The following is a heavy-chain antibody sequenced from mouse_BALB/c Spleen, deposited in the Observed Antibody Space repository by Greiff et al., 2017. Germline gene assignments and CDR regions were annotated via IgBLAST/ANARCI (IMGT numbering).Heavy chain of an antibody. CDR1: GFTFNTYA. V-gene: IGHV10-1*02. CDR3: VRHERLYGNYLYAMDY. Sequence: EVKLVESGGGLVQPKGSLKLSCAASGFTFNTYAMNWVRQAPGKGLEWVARIRSKSNNYATYYADSVKDRFTISRDDSQSMLYLQMNNLKTEDTAMYYCVRHERLYGNYLYAMDYWGQGTSVTVSS. CDR2: IRSKSNNYAT. D-gene: IGHD2-1*01. J-gene: IGHJ4*01.